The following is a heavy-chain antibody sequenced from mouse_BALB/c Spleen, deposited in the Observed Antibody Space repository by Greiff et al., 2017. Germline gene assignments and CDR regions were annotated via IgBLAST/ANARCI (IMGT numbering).Heavy chain of an antibody. D-gene: IGHD2-12*01. CDR3: ARSPGRRGYAMDY. J-gene: IGHJ4*01. V-gene: IGHV2-4-1*01. CDR1: GFSLTSYG. Sequence: QVHVKQSGPGLVQPSQSLSITCTVSGFSLTSYGVHWVRQSPGKGLEWLGVIWSGGSTDYNAAFISRLSISKDNSKSQVFFKMNSLQADDTAIYYCARSPGRRGYAMDYWGQGTSVTVSS. CDR2: IWSGGST.